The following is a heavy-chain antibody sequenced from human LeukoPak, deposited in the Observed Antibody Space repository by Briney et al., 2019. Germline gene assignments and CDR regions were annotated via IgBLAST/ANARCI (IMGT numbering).Heavy chain of an antibody. D-gene: IGHD6-19*01. J-gene: IGHJ4*02. CDR3: AKNLTVAGTLFDY. CDR1: GLTFSNYG. CDR2: ISGSGTIT. Sequence: PGGSLRLFCTASGLTFSNYGMSWVRQAPGKGLDWVSAISGSGTITYYADSVKGRFTISRDNSKNTLYLQMNSLRADDTAVYYCAKNLTVAGTLFDYWGQGTLVTVSS. V-gene: IGHV3-23*01.